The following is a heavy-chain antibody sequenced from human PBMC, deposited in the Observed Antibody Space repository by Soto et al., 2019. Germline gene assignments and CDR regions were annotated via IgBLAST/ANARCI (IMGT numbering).Heavy chain of an antibody. D-gene: IGHD2-21*02. CDR3: ARAGLGVVTATPYYFDY. Sequence: ASVKVSCKASGYTFTGYYMHWVRQAPGQGLEWMGWINPNSGGTNYAQKFQGWVTMTRDTSISTAYMELSRLRSDDTAVYYCARAGLGVVTATPYYFDYWGQGTLVTASS. CDR1: GYTFTGYY. V-gene: IGHV1-2*04. CDR2: INPNSGGT. J-gene: IGHJ4*02.